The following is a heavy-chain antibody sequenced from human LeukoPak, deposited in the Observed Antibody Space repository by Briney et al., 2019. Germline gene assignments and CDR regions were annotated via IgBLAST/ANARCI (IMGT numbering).Heavy chain of an antibody. CDR2: INPNSGGT. V-gene: IGHV1-2*06. J-gene: IGHJ4*02. CDR3: ARGSPVVPAATPHFFDS. D-gene: IGHD2-2*01. CDR1: GYTFTGYY. Sequence: ASVKVSCKTSGYTFTGYYMQWVRQAPGQGLEWMGRINPNSGGTNYAQKFQGRVTMTRDTSISTAYMELSRLRSDDTAVYYCARGSPVVPAATPHFFDSWGQGTLVTVSS.